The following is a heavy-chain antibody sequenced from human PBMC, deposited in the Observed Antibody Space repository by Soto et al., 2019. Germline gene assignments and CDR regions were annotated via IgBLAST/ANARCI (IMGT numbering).Heavy chain of an antibody. CDR1: GGSISSSSYY. CDR2: IYYSGST. Sequence: PSETLSLTCTVSGGSISSSSYYWGWIRQPPGKGLEWIGSIYYSGSTYYNPSLKSRVTISVDTSKNQFSLKLSSVTAADTAVYYCARLRKLLWFGEPSVTPNFDYWGQGTLVTVSS. V-gene: IGHV4-39*01. CDR3: ARLRKLLWFGEPSVTPNFDY. D-gene: IGHD3-10*01. J-gene: IGHJ4*02.